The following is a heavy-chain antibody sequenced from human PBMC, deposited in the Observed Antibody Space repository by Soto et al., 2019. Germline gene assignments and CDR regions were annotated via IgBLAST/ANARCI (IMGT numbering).Heavy chain of an antibody. J-gene: IGHJ6*03. CDR3: AKGHGFGELFVYYYYMDV. Sequence: GGSLRLSCAASGFTFSSYGMHWVRQAPGKGLEWVAVIWYDGSNKYYADSVKGRFTISRDNSKNTLYLQMNSLRAEDTAVYYCAKGHGFGELFVYYYYMDVWGKGTTVTVSS. V-gene: IGHV3-33*06. CDR1: GFTFSSYG. D-gene: IGHD3-10*01. CDR2: IWYDGSNK.